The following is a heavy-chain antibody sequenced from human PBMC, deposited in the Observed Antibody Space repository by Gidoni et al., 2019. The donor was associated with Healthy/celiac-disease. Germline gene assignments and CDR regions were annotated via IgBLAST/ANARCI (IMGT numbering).Heavy chain of an antibody. D-gene: IGHD3-3*01. CDR3: ASEWGGYSTYWYFDL. V-gene: IGHV3-7*01. CDR2: IKQDGSVK. J-gene: IGHJ2*01. Sequence: EVQLVESGGGSVEPGGARRLSCDALGATFRSYWMSWVRQAPGKGLEWVANIKQDGSVKYYVDSVKGRFTISRDNAKNSLYLQMHRLRAEDTAVYYCASEWGGYSTYWYFDLWGRGTLVTVSS. CDR1: GATFRSYW.